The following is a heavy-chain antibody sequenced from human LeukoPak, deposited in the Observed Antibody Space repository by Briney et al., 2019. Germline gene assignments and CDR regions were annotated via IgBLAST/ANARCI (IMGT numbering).Heavy chain of an antibody. CDR2: IRYDGSNK. Sequence: GGSLRLSCAASGFTFSSYGMHWVRQAPGKGLEWVAFIRYDGSNKYYADSVKGRFTISRDNSKNTLYLQMNSLRAEDTAVYYCAKDGTYDYVWGSYRPSDHWGQGTLVTVSS. V-gene: IGHV3-30*02. J-gene: IGHJ4*02. CDR3: AKDGTYDYVWGSYRPSDH. D-gene: IGHD3-16*02. CDR1: GFTFSSYG.